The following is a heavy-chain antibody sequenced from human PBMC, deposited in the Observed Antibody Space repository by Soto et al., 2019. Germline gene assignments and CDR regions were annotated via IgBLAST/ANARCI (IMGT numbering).Heavy chain of an antibody. Sequence: GGSLRLSCAASGFTFSTYAMNWVRQAPGKGLEWVSGISGSDDSTYYADSVKGRFTISRDNSRNTLSLHMNSLTAEDTAVYYCAKGGAAYGLLTHDYWGQGXRVTVHS. CDR2: ISGSDDST. J-gene: IGHJ4*02. CDR3: AKGGAAYGLLTHDY. CDR1: GFTFSTYA. D-gene: IGHD3-9*01. V-gene: IGHV3-23*01.